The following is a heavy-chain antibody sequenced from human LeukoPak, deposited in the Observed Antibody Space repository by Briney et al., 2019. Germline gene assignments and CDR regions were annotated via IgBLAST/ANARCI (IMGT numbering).Heavy chain of an antibody. Sequence: SQTLSLTCTVSGGSISSGSYYWSWIRQHPGKGLEWIGYIYYSGSTYYNPSLKSRVTISVDTSKNQFSLKLSSVTAADTAVYYCARFSPRAMGNYLDFWGQGTLVTVSS. CDR2: IYYSGST. CDR3: ARFSPRAMGNYLDF. D-gene: IGHD7-27*01. CDR1: GGSISSGSYY. V-gene: IGHV4-31*03. J-gene: IGHJ4*02.